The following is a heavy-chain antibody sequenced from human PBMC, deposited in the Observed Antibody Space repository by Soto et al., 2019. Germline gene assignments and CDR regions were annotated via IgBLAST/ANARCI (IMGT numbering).Heavy chain of an antibody. Sequence: WGSLRLSCAASGFTFSTCWITCGRQAPFKGLEWVANINKDGSEKYYMDSVRGRFTISRDNAKNSLFLQMNSLRAEDTAVYYCASRPCEVNYYGVFDYWGQGALVTVSS. J-gene: IGHJ4*02. CDR1: GFTFSTCW. CDR3: ASRPCEVNYYGVFDY. D-gene: IGHD3-22*01. V-gene: IGHV3-7*03. CDR2: INKDGSEK.